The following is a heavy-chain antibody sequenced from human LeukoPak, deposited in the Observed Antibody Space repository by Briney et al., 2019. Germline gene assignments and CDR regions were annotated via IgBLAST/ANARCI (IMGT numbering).Heavy chain of an antibody. Sequence: GSLSLSCAASGFTFSSYAMSWVRQAPGKGREWVSAISGSGGSTYYADSVKGRFTISRDNSKNTLYLQMNSLRAEDTAVYYCAKGTYGSGSYYNYYYYGMDVWGQGTTVTVSS. D-gene: IGHD3-10*01. CDR3: AKGTYGSGSYYNYYYYGMDV. CDR1: GFTFSSYA. CDR2: ISGSGGST. V-gene: IGHV3-23*01. J-gene: IGHJ6*02.